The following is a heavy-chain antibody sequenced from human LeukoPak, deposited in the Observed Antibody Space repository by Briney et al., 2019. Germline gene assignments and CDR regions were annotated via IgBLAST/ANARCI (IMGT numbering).Heavy chain of an antibody. CDR1: GYTFTSYG. CDR3: ARAVPNSSSWYPTGDY. V-gene: IGHV1-18*01. D-gene: IGHD6-13*01. J-gene: IGHJ4*02. Sequence: ASVKVSCKASGYTFTSYGISWVRQAPGQGLEWMGWISAYNGNTNYAQKFQGRVTMTTDTSTSTAYMEPRSLRSDDTAVYYCARAVPNSSSWYPTGDYWGQGTLVTVSS. CDR2: ISAYNGNT.